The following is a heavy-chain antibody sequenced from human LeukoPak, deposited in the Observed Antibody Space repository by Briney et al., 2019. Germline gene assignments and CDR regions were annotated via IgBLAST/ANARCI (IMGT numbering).Heavy chain of an antibody. CDR1: GYTFTSYG. V-gene: IGHV1-18*01. J-gene: IGHJ1*01. CDR3: ARVSPYYSSEYFQH. Sequence: ASVKLSCKASGYTFTSYGISWLRQAPGQGLEWMGWISAYNGNTNYAQKLQGRVTMTTDTSTSTAYMELRSLRSDDTAVYYCARVSPYYSSEYFQHWGQGTLVTVSS. D-gene: IGHD3-10*01. CDR2: ISAYNGNT.